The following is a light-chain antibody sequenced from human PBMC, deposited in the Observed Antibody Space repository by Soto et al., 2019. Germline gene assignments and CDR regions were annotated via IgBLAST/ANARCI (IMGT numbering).Light chain of an antibody. J-gene: IGKJ2*01. CDR2: DAS. CDR1: QSISSW. CDR3: QQYKSYLYT. Sequence: DIQMTQSPSTLSASVGDRVTITCRASQSISSWLAWYQQKPGKAPKLLIYDASSLESGVPSRFSGSGSGTELTLTISSLQPDDFATYYCQQYKSYLYTFGQGTKLEIK. V-gene: IGKV1-5*01.